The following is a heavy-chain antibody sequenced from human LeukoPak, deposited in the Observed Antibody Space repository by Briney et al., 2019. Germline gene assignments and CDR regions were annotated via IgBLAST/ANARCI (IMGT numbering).Heavy chain of an antibody. CDR3: ARDSGIAARPFDH. Sequence: SVKVSCKASGGTFSSYAISWVRQAPGQGLEWMGGIIPIFGTANYAQKFQGRVTITADESTSTAYMELSSLRSEDTAVYYCARDSGIAARPFDHWGQGTLVTVSS. CDR2: IIPIFGTA. D-gene: IGHD6-6*01. CDR1: GGTFSSYA. J-gene: IGHJ4*02. V-gene: IGHV1-69*13.